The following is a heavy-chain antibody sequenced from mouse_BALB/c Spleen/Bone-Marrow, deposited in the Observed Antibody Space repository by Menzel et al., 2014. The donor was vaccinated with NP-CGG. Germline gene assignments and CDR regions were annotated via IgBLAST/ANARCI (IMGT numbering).Heavy chain of an antibody. J-gene: IGHJ4*01. D-gene: IGHD1-2*01. V-gene: IGHV5-4*02. Sequence: EVKLVESGGGLVKPGGSLKLSCAASGFTFSDYYMYWVRQTPEKSLEWVATISDGGSYTYYPDSVKGRFTISRDNAKNNLYLQMSSLKSEDTAMYYCARVLRPHYYAMDYWGQGTSVTVSS. CDR1: GFTFSDYY. CDR3: ARVLRPHYYAMDY. CDR2: ISDGGSYT.